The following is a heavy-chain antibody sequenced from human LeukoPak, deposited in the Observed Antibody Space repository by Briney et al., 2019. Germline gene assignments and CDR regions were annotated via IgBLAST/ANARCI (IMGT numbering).Heavy chain of an antibody. V-gene: IGHV3-7*03. CDR3: ARMDYYTSGAYTYPNFDY. Sequence: PGGSLRLSCAASGFTLSSYWMSWVRQAPGKGLEWVANMKQDGSEKYYVDSVKGRFTISRDNAKNSLYLQMNSLRAEDAAMYYCARMDYYTSGAYTYPNFDYWGQGTLVTVSS. J-gene: IGHJ4*02. D-gene: IGHD3-10*01. CDR1: GFTLSSYW. CDR2: MKQDGSEK.